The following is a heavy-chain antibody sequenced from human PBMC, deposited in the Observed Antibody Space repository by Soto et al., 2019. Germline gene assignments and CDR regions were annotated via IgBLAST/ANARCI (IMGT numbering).Heavy chain of an antibody. D-gene: IGHD5-12*01. Sequence: QVPLVQSGAEVKKPGSSVKVSCKASGGTFSSYAINWVRQAPGQGLEWMGGIIPIFGTANYAQKFQGRVTITADESTSTAYMELSSVRSEDTAVYYCAVYIVATIKGANWFDPWGQGTLVTVSS. CDR3: AVYIVATIKGANWFDP. CDR1: GGTFSSYA. V-gene: IGHV1-69*01. CDR2: IIPIFGTA. J-gene: IGHJ5*02.